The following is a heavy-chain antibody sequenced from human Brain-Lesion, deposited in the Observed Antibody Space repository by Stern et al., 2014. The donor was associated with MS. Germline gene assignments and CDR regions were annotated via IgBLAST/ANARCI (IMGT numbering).Heavy chain of an antibody. D-gene: IGHD2-2*01. CDR3: ARGRVVPGFQYYATDV. CDR2: IFNSGSP. CDR1: GGSISSGGYY. Sequence: QVQLQESGPGLVKPSQTLSLSCTVSGGSISSGGYYWSWIRQPAGKGLEWIGRIFNSGSPSYTPSLKSRVTISIDTSKNQFSLRLNSRTAADTAVYYCARGRVVPGFQYYATDVWGQGTTVIVSS. J-gene: IGHJ6*02. V-gene: IGHV4-61*02.